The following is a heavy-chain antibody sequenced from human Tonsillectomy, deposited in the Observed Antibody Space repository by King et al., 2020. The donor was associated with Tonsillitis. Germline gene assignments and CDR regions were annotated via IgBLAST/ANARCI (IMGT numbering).Heavy chain of an antibody. CDR3: MQDPARY. CDR1: GFSLIHYG. D-gene: IGHD2-2*01. V-gene: IGHV3-30*02. Sequence: VQLVESGGGVVQPGGSLRLSCVASGFSLIHYGMHWVRQAPGKGLEWVTFISYDGNNESYADSVRGRFTISRDISKNTLFLQMNSLTVEDTAIYYCMQDPARYWGQGTLVTVSS. J-gene: IGHJ4*02. CDR2: ISYDGNNE.